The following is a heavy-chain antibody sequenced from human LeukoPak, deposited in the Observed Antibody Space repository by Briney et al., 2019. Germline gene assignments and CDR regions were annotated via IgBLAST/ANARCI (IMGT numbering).Heavy chain of an antibody. V-gene: IGHV5-51*01. CDR1: GYSFTSYW. J-gene: IGHJ2*01. CDR2: IYPGDSDT. D-gene: IGHD2-21*02. CDR3: ARSVVTAIRAERVDWYFDL. Sequence: GESLKISCKGSGYSFTSYWIGWVRQMPGKGLEWMGIIYPGDSDTRYSPSFQGQVTISADKSISTAYLQWSSLKASDTAMYYCARSVVTAIRAERVDWYFDLWGRGTLVTVSS.